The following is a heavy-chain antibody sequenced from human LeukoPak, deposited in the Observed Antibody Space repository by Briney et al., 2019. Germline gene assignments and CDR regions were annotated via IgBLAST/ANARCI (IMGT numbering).Heavy chain of an antibody. V-gene: IGHV4-39*01. CDR3: ARHFGLFDP. CDR1: GGSISSSSYH. CDR2: IYYSGST. Sequence: SETLSLTCTVSGGSISSSSYHWGWIRQPPGKGLEWIGSIYYSGSTYYNPSLKSRVTISVDTSKNQFSLKLSSVTAADTAVYYCARHFGLFDPWGQGTLVTVSS. J-gene: IGHJ5*02. D-gene: IGHD3-3*01.